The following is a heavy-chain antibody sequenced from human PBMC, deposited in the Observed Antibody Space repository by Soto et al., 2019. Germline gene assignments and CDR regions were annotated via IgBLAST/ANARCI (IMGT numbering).Heavy chain of an antibody. V-gene: IGHV3-23*01. D-gene: IGHD1-26*01. J-gene: IGHJ4*02. Sequence: PGGSLRLSCAASGFTFSSYKMNWVRQAPGKGLEWVSGISGGGGATYYADSVKGRFTISRDNSKNTLYLQMNSLKAEDTAIYYCAKSEPYGSGSYYFDYWGQGTLVTVSS. CDR2: ISGGGGAT. CDR3: AKSEPYGSGSYYFDY. CDR1: GFTFSSYK.